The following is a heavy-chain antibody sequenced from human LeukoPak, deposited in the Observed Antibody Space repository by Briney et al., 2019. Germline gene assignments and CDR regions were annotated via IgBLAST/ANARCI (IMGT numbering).Heavy chain of an antibody. V-gene: IGHV3-7*01. CDR2: IKQDGSEK. Sequence: GGSLRLSCAASGFTFSSYWMNWVRQAPGKGLEWVANIKQDGSEKYYVDSVKGRFTISRDNAKNSLYLQMSSLRAEDTAVYFCAGDTGWLCDYWGQGTLVTVSS. J-gene: IGHJ4*02. CDR3: AGDTGWLCDY. D-gene: IGHD3-22*01. CDR1: GFTFSSYW.